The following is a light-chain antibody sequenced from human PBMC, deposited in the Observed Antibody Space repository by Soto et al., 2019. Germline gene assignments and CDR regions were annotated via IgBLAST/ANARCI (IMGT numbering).Light chain of an antibody. CDR1: QGISSY. CDR2: AAS. V-gene: IGKV1-6*01. CDR3: LQDYNYPFT. Sequence: AIQLTQSPSSLSASVGDRVTITCRASQGISSYLAWYQQKPGKAPKLLIYAASTLQSGVPSRFSGSGSATDFTLTISSLQPEDSAAYYCLQDYNYPFTFGQGTKVDI. J-gene: IGKJ2*01.